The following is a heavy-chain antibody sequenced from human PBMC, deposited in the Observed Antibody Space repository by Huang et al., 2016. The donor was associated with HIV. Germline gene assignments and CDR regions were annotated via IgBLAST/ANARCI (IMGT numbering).Heavy chain of an antibody. V-gene: IGHV3-30-3*01. CDR2: ISYDGSNK. D-gene: IGHD3-16*02. CDR3: ARDFYDYVWGSYRPRPGFDY. Sequence: SYAMYWVRQAPGKGLEWVAVISYDGSNKYYADSVKGRFTISKDNSKNTLYLQMNSLRAEDTAVYYCARDFYDYVWGSYRPRPGFDYWGQGTLVTVSS. CDR1: SYA. J-gene: IGHJ4*02.